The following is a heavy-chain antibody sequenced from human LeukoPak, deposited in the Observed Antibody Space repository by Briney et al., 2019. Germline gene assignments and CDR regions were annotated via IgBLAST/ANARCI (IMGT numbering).Heavy chain of an antibody. D-gene: IGHD5-12*01. CDR3: ARWGGGGYDYYFDY. Sequence: ASVKVSCKASGYTFTSYAMHWVRQAPGQRLEWMGWINAGNGNTKYSQKFQGRVTITRDTSASTAYMELSSLRSEDTAVYYCARWGGGGYDYYFDYWGQGTLVTVSS. CDR2: INAGNGNT. CDR1: GYTFTSYA. J-gene: IGHJ4*02. V-gene: IGHV1-3*01.